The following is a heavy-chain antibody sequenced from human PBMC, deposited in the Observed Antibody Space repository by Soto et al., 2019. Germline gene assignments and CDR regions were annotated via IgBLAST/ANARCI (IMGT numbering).Heavy chain of an antibody. D-gene: IGHD3-16*01. V-gene: IGHV3-74*01. CDR2: ITSDGAST. Sequence: PGGSLRLSCAASGFTFSKYWMHWVRQPPGMWLEWLSRITSDGASTSYADSVRGRFTISRDNANNTVYLQMNSLRAEDTAVYYCTKMGGFDYWGQGXLVTVSS. CDR1: GFTFSKYW. CDR3: TKMGGFDY. J-gene: IGHJ4*02.